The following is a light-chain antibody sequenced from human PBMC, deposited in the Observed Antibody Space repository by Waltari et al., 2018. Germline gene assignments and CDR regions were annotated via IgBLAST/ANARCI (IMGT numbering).Light chain of an antibody. J-gene: IGLJ1*01. CDR3: CSDAGSGTYV. Sequence: QSALTQPASVSGSPGQSITISCTGTSSDSVKYNYVPWYQHLPGKVPKVMISEVTKRPSGVSNRFSGSKAGNTASLTISGLQADDEAEYYCCSDAGSGTYVFGTGTKLTVV. CDR1: SSDSVKYNY. CDR2: EVT. V-gene: IGLV2-23*02.